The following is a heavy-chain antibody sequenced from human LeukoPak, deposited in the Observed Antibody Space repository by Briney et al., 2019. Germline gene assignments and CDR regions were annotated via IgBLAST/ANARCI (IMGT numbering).Heavy chain of an antibody. CDR2: IYGSGGT. CDR1: GGSISGYY. Sequence: PSETLSLTCTVSGGSISGYYWSWIRQPAGQGLEWIGRIYGSGGTNYNPSMKSRVTMSVDTSKNQFSLRLSTVTAADTAMYYCASVSRGYYIDSWGQGTLVTVSS. D-gene: IGHD3-22*01. CDR3: ASVSRGYYIDS. V-gene: IGHV4-4*07. J-gene: IGHJ4*02.